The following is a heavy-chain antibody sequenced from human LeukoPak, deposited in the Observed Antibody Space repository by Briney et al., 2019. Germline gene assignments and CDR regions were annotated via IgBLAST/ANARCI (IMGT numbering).Heavy chain of an antibody. Sequence: GASVKVSCKASGYTFTDYYMHWVRQAPGQGLEWMGWINPNSGGTNYAQKFQGRVTMTRDTSISTAYMELSRLRSDDTAVYYCARVCHWDIDNTRGDPVDYWGQGTLVTVSS. J-gene: IGHJ4*02. V-gene: IGHV1-2*02. CDR2: INPNSGGT. CDR1: GYTFTDYY. D-gene: IGHD2-15*01. CDR3: ARVCHWDIDNTRGDPVDY.